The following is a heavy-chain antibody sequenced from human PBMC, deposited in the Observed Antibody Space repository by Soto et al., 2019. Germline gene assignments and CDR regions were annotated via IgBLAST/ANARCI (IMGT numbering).Heavy chain of an antibody. CDR3: ARSRRSSSSRGDYYYGMDV. V-gene: IGHV1-2*04. CDR2: INPNSGGT. J-gene: IGHJ6*02. CDR1: GYTFTGYY. D-gene: IGHD6-6*01. Sequence: ASVKVSCKASGYTFTGYYMHWVRQAPGQGLEWMGWINPNSGGTNYAQKFQGWVTMTRDTSISTAYMELSRLRSDDTAVYYCARSRRSSSSRGDYYYGMDVWGQGTTVTVPS.